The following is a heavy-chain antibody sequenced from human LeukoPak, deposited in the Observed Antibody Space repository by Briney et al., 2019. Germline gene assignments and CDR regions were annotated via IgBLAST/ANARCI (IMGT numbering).Heavy chain of an antibody. CDR3: VRGAGTGWRFDY. Sequence: GASVKVSCKASGYTFTGYYMHWVRQAPGQGLEWMGWMNPNSGNTGYAQKFQGRVTITRNTSISTAYMELSSLRSEDTAVYYCVRGAGTGWRFDYWGQGTLVTVSS. CDR1: GYTFTGYY. V-gene: IGHV1-8*03. J-gene: IGHJ4*02. CDR2: MNPNSGNT. D-gene: IGHD6-19*01.